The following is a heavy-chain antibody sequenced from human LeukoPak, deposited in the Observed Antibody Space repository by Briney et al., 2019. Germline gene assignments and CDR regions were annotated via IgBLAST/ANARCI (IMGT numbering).Heavy chain of an antibody. Sequence: ASVKVSCKASGYTFTSYYMHWVRQAPGQGLEWMGGIIPIFGTANYAQKFQGRVTITTDESTSTAYMELSSLRSEDTAVYYCARRSIAVAELNWFDPWGQGTLVTVSS. J-gene: IGHJ5*02. V-gene: IGHV1-69*05. CDR3: ARRSIAVAELNWFDP. CDR1: GYTFTSYY. CDR2: IIPIFGTA. D-gene: IGHD6-19*01.